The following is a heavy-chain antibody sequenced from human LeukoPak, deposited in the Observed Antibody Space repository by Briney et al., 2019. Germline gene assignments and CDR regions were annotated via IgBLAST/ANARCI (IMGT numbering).Heavy chain of an antibody. V-gene: IGHV3-9*01. J-gene: IGHJ2*01. CDR1: GFTFDDYA. CDR2: ISWNSGSI. D-gene: IGHD3-22*01. Sequence: PGRSLRLSCAASGFTFDDYAMHWVRQAPGKGLEWVSGISWNSGSIGYADSVKGRFTISRDNAKNSLYLQMNSLRAEDTALYYCAKGGYYHWYFDLWGRGTLVTVFS. CDR3: AKGGYYHWYFDL.